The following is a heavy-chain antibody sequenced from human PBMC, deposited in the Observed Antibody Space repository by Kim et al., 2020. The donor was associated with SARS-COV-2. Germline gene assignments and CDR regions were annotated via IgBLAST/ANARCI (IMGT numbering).Heavy chain of an antibody. CDR1: GFTFDDYA. D-gene: IGHD6-13*01. Sequence: GGSLRLSCAASGFTFDDYAMHWVRQAPGKGLEWVSGISWNSGSIGYADSVKGRFTISRDNAKNSLYLQMNSLRAEDTALYYCAKDTTYSSSWHIDYWGQGTLVTVSS. J-gene: IGHJ4*02. V-gene: IGHV3-9*01. CDR2: ISWNSGSI. CDR3: AKDTTYSSSWHIDY.